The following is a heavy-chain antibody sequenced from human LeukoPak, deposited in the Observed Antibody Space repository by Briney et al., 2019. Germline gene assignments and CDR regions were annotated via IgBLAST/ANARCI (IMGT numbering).Heavy chain of an antibody. Sequence: ASVTVSCTASGYTFTSYGISWVRQAPGQGLEWMGWISAYNGNTNYAQKLQGRVTMTTDTSTSTAYMELRSLRSDDTAVYYCARSRYSSGHYYFDYWGQGTLVTVSS. D-gene: IGHD6-19*01. CDR3: ARSRYSSGHYYFDY. CDR2: ISAYNGNT. CDR1: GYTFTSYG. J-gene: IGHJ4*02. V-gene: IGHV1-18*01.